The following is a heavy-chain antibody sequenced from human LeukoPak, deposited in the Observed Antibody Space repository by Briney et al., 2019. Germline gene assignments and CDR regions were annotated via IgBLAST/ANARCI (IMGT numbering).Heavy chain of an antibody. Sequence: GGSLRLSCAASGFTFSSYAMSWVRQAPGKGLEWVSAISGSGGSTYYADSVKGWFTISRDNSKNTLYLQMNSLRAEDTAVYYCAKRGLLWFGELGLYFDYWGQGTLVTVSS. CDR1: GFTFSSYA. D-gene: IGHD3-10*01. CDR3: AKRGLLWFGELGLYFDY. V-gene: IGHV3-23*01. CDR2: ISGSGGST. J-gene: IGHJ4*02.